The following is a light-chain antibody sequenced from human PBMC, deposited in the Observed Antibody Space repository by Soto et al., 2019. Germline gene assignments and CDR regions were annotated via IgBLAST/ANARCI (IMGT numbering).Light chain of an antibody. V-gene: IGKV3-15*01. CDR3: QQYYNGWT. CDR1: QSVSIK. J-gene: IGKJ1*01. CDR2: AAS. Sequence: EIMMTQSPATLSLSPGERSTLSCWASQSVSIKLAWYQQKPGQAPRLLIYAASTRATGIPTRFSGSGSGTEFTLNISALQSEDFAYYYGQQYYNGWTFGQGTKVEIK.